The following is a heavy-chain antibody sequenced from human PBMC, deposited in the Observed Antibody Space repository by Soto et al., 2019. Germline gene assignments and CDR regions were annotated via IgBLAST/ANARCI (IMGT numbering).Heavy chain of an antibody. J-gene: IGHJ6*02. D-gene: IGHD3-10*01. V-gene: IGHV4-4*02. Sequence: CRVTISLDQSKNQFSLKLSSVTAADTAVYYCARSLGGELYGMDVWGQGTTVTVS. CDR3: ARSLGGELYGMDV.